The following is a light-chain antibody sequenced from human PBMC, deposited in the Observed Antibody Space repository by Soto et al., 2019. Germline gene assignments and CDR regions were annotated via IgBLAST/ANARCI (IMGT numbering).Light chain of an antibody. V-gene: IGKV3-15*01. CDR3: QQYNTWPPPFT. Sequence: EIVMTQSPATLSVSPGERATLSCRASQSVSSNLAWYQQKPGQAPRLLIYGASTRATGIPARFSGSGSGTEFTLTISSLQSEDFAVDYCQQYNTWPPPFTFGPGTKVDIK. CDR1: QSVSSN. CDR2: GAS. J-gene: IGKJ3*01.